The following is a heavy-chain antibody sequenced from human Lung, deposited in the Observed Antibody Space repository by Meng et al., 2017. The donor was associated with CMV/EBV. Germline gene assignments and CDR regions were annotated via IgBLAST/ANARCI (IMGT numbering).Heavy chain of an antibody. J-gene: IGHJ4*02. Sequence: ASXXVSXKASGYTFTNYYMHWVRQAPGQGLEWMGMINSCSGTTTYSQKFQGRISMTKDTSTSTVYLDLRSLRSEDSTVYYCSREEGSYDGSDAFDDWGQGXLVTVSS. CDR2: INSCSGTT. V-gene: IGHV1-46*01. D-gene: IGHD3-22*01. CDR3: SREEGSYDGSDAFDD. CDR1: GYTFTNYY.